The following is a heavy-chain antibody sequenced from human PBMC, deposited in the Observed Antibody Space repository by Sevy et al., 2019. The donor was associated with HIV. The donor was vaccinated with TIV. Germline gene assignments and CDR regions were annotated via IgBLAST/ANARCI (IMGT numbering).Heavy chain of an antibody. D-gene: IGHD3-22*01. V-gene: IGHV4-61*01. CDR2: VYHTGST. Sequence: LRETLSLTCAVSGVSVSSDTYYWSWIRQPPGKGLEWIGYVYHTGSTNYSPSFKSRVTISVDTSKNQFSLRLFSVAAADTAVYYCAREPYFFDKSGYYWDYWGQGALVTVSS. CDR3: AREPYFFDKSGYYWDY. J-gene: IGHJ4*02. CDR1: GVSVSSDTYY.